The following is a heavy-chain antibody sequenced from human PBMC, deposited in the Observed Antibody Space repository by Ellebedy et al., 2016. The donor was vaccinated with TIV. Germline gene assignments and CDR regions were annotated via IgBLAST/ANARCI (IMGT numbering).Heavy chain of an antibody. CDR1: GGSISSSSYY. J-gene: IGHJ2*01. CDR3: ARLLGQQAGYWYFDL. CDR2: IYYSGST. V-gene: IGHV4-39*01. Sequence: SETLSLXCTVSGGSISSSSYYWGWIRQPPGKGLEWIGSIYYSGSTYYNPSLKSRVTISVDTSKNQFPLKLSSVTAADTAVYYCARLLGQQAGYWYFDLWGRGTLVTVSS.